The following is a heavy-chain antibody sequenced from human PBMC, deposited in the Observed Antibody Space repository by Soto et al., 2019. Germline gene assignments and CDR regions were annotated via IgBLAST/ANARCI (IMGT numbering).Heavy chain of an antibody. CDR2: ISYDGSNK. CDR3: AKDQIQGDCSGGSCYPNDY. Sequence: GGSLRLSCAASGFTFSSYGMHWVRQAPGKGLEWVAVISYDGSNKYYADSVKGRFTISRDNSKNTLYLRMNSLRAEDTAVYYCAKDQIQGDCSGGSCYPNDYWGQGTLVTVSS. CDR1: GFTFSSYG. D-gene: IGHD2-15*01. J-gene: IGHJ4*02. V-gene: IGHV3-30*18.